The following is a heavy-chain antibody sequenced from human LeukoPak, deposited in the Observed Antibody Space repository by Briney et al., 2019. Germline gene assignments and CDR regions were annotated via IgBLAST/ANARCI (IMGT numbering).Heavy chain of an antibody. V-gene: IGHV4-39*07. J-gene: IGHJ4*02. D-gene: IGHD3-22*01. CDR3: ARVYAAGGYYDSSGYRYYFDY. Sequence: SETLSLTCTVSGGSISSSSYYWGWIRQPPGKGLEWIGSIYYSGSTYYNPSLKSRVTISVDTSKNQFSLKLSSVTAADTAVYYCARVYAAGGYYDSSGYRYYFDYWGQGTLVTVSS. CDR2: IYYSGST. CDR1: GGSISSSSYY.